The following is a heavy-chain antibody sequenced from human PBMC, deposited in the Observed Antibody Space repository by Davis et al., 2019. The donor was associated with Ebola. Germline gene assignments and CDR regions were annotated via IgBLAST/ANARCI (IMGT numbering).Heavy chain of an antibody. Sequence: ASVQVSCKASGGTFSSYAISWVRQAPGQGLEWMGWISAYNGNTNYAQKLQGRVTMTTDTSTSTAYMELRSLRSDDTAVYYCARDPGGSYPMSWGQGTLVTVSS. D-gene: IGHD1-26*01. CDR2: ISAYNGNT. CDR1: GGTFSSYA. CDR3: ARDPGGSYPMS. V-gene: IGHV1-18*01. J-gene: IGHJ5*02.